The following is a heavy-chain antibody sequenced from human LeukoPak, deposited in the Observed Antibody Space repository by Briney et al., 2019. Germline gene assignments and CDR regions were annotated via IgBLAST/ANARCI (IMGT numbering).Heavy chain of an antibody. CDR3: ARDRRAVAVAGTKGGYKAHDAFDI. V-gene: IGHV3-48*04. Sequence: GGSLRLSCAASGFTFSSYSMNWVRQAPGKGLEWGSYISSSSSTIYYADSVKGRFTISRDNAKNSLYLQMNSLRAEDTALYHCARDRRAVAVAGTKGGYKAHDAFDIWGQGKMVPVSS. D-gene: IGHD6-19*01. CDR2: ISSSSSTI. J-gene: IGHJ3*02. CDR1: GFTFSSYS.